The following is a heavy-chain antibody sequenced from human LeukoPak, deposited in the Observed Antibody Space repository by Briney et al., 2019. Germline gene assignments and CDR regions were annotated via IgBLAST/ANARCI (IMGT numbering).Heavy chain of an antibody. D-gene: IGHD6-6*01. CDR1: GYSISSGYY. CDR2: IYHSGST. V-gene: IGHV4-38-2*02. J-gene: IGHJ4*02. Sequence: SETLSLTCTVSGYSISSGYYWGWIRQPPGKGLEWIGSIYHSGSTNYNPSLKSRVTISVDKSKNQFSLKLSSVTAADTAVYYCARGVEYSSSSSFDYWGQGTLVTVSS. CDR3: ARGVEYSSSSSFDY.